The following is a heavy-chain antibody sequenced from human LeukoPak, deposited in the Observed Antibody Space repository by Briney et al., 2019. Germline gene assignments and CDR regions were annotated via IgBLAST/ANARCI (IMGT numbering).Heavy chain of an antibody. CDR1: GFTVSSNY. J-gene: IGHJ6*02. Sequence: GGSLRLSCAASGFTVSSNYMSWVRQAPGKGLEWVSVIYSGGSTYYADSVKGRFTISRDNSKNTLYLQMNSLRAEDTAVYYCARDTIAVAESGYYYYYGMDVWGQGTTVTVSS. CDR3: ARDTIAVAESGYYYYYGMDV. D-gene: IGHD6-19*01. CDR2: IYSGGST. V-gene: IGHV3-66*01.